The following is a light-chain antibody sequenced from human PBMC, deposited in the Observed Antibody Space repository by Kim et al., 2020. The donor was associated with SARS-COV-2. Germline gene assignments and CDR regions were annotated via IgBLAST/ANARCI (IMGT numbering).Light chain of an antibody. Sequence: EIVMTQSPATLSVSPGERVTLSCRASQSVSSTLAWYQQRPGQAPRLLIYAASTRATGIPARVSGSGSGTEFTLTISSLQSEDFAVYYCQQYNSWPLTFGGGTKVEI. CDR2: AAS. V-gene: IGKV3-15*01. CDR3: QQYNSWPLT. CDR1: QSVSST. J-gene: IGKJ4*01.